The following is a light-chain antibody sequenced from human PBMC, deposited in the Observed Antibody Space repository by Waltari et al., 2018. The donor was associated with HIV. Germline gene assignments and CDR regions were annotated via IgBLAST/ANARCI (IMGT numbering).Light chain of an antibody. CDR3: QQFHNWPRT. V-gene: IGKV3-15*01. CDR2: GAS. J-gene: IGKJ1*01. CDR1: QIFSRN. Sequence: IVMTQSPATLSVSPVERVSLSCRARQIFSRNLVWYQQKPGQAPGVLIYGASTRAADIPARFSGSGDGTEFTLTISSLQSEDFAVYYCQQFHNWPRTFGQGTKVEIK.